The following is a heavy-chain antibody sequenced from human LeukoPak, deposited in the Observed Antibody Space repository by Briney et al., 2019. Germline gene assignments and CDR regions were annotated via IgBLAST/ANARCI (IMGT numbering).Heavy chain of an antibody. CDR3: ARDQEGFDY. CDR2: IYSRDGST. J-gene: IGHJ4*02. CDR1: GYTFTSNY. V-gene: IGHV1-46*01. Sequence: ASVKVSCKASGYTFTSNYVHWVRQAPGQGLEWMGMIYSRDGSTSYAQKFQGRVTVTRDTSTSTVHMELSGLRSEDTAVYYCARDQEGFDYWGQGTLVTVSS.